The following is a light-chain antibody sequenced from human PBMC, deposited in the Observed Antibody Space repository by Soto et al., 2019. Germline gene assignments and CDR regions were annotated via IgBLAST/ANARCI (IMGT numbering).Light chain of an antibody. CDR1: QDIAGY. J-gene: IGKJ5*01. Sequence: DIQVTHSPRYGMGSXSDSVTIAXXASQDIAGYLAWYQHKPGRTPELLIHGASRLQSGVPARFSGSGSGTDFTLSINSLQPEDFATYYCQQAYSFPITFGQGTRLEI. V-gene: IGKV1D-12*01. CDR2: GAS. CDR3: QQAYSFPIT.